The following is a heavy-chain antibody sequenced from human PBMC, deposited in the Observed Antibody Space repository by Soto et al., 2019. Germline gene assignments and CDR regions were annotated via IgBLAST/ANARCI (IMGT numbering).Heavy chain of an antibody. CDR2: IYPGDSDT. D-gene: IGHD1-1*01. J-gene: IGHJ6*02. CDR3: ARNSGWNDPDYCYGMDV. Sequence: GESLKISCKGSGYSFTSYWIGWVRQMPGKGLEWMGIIYPGDSDTRYSPSFQGQVTISADKSISTAYLQWSSLKASDTAMYYCARNSGWNDPDYCYGMDVWGQGTTVTVSS. V-gene: IGHV5-51*01. CDR1: GYSFTSYW.